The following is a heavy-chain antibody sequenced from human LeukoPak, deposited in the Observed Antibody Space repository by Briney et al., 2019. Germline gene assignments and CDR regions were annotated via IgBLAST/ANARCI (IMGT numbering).Heavy chain of an antibody. J-gene: IGHJ3*02. CDR1: GYTFTSYT. D-gene: IGHD4-17*01. V-gene: IGHV1-18*01. CDR2: ISAYNGNT. Sequence: ASVKVSCKASGYTFTSYTISWLRQAPGQGLEWMGWISAYNGNTNYAQKLQGRVTVTTDTSTSTAHMELRSLRSDDTAVYYCARDLSDYGRSDAFDIWGQGTMVIVSS. CDR3: ARDLSDYGRSDAFDI.